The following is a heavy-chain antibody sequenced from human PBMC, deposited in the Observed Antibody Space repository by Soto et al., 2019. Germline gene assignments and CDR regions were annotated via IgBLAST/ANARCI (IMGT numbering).Heavy chain of an antibody. CDR3: ARQRPASSARTLEY. J-gene: IGHJ4*02. V-gene: IGHV4-59*08. Sequence: PSETLSLPCTVSGGSISTYYWSWIRQPPGKGLEWIAYISQSGSTNYNPSLKSRVTISVDTSENQFSLKLNSVTATDTAVYYCARQRPASSARTLEYWGQGSQVSVTS. CDR1: GGSISTYY. CDR2: ISQSGST. D-gene: IGHD2-15*01.